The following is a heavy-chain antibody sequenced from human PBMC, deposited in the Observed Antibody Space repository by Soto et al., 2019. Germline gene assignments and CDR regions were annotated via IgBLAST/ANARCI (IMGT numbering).Heavy chain of an antibody. CDR3: VKGTRPHRYYFDF. D-gene: IGHD3-10*01. CDR1: GITFRNYA. Sequence: GGSLRLSCSVSGITFRNYAMHWVRQAPGRGLEYVSGITSDGDNTWHADSVKDRFTISRDNSDDTLYLQMSSLRVEDTAKYYCVKGTRPHRYYFDFWGPGTRVPVSA. V-gene: IGHV3-64D*08. J-gene: IGHJ1*01. CDR2: ITSDGDNT.